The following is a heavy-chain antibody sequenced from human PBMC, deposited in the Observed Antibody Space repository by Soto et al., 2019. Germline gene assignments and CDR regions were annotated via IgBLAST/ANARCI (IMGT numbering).Heavy chain of an antibody. CDR2: ISSSGSST. D-gene: IGHD6-6*01. J-gene: IGHJ4*02. CDR1: GFTFSSYA. Sequence: GGSLRLSCAASGFTFSSYAMSWVRQGPGKGLEWVSAISSSGSSTFYADSVKGRFTISRDNSKNTVYLQMNSLRAEDTVVYFCAKPSIAARHYFDYWGQGTLVTVSS. CDR3: AKPSIAARHYFDY. V-gene: IGHV3-23*01.